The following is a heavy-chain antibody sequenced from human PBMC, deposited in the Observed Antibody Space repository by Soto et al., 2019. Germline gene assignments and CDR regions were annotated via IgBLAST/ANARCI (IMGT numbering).Heavy chain of an antibody. CDR3: ATTPIQLWYGGYYGMDV. J-gene: IGHJ6*02. Sequence: QVQLVQSGAEVKKPGSSVKVSCQASGGTFSSYAISWVRQAPGQGLEWMGGIIPIFGTANYAQKFQGRVTITADESTSTVYMEMSSLRSEDTAVYYCATTPIQLWYGGYYGMDVWGQGTTVTVS. V-gene: IGHV1-69*12. CDR1: GGTFSSYA. CDR2: IIPIFGTA. D-gene: IGHD5-18*01.